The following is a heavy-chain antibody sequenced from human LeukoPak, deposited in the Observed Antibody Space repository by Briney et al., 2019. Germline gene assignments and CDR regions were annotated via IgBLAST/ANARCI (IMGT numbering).Heavy chain of an antibody. CDR1: GGSISSYY. V-gene: IGHV4-59*08. Sequence: SETLSLTCTVSGGSISSYYWSWIRQPPGKGLEWIGYIYYSGSTNYNPSLKSRVTISVDTSKNQFSLKLSSVTAADTAVYYCARVNYDILTGPNWFDPWGQGTLVTVSS. J-gene: IGHJ5*02. D-gene: IGHD3-9*01. CDR3: ARVNYDILTGPNWFDP. CDR2: IYYSGST.